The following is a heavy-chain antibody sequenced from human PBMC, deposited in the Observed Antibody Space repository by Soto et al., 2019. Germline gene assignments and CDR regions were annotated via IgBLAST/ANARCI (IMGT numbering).Heavy chain of an antibody. CDR1: GGSIRSGDYY. CDR3: ARDRGALGFYDSGGYYSYGMDV. CDR2: IYYGGST. J-gene: IGHJ6*02. Sequence: QVRLQESGPGRVKPSQTLSLTCSVSGGSIRSGDYYWSWIRQPPGKGLEWIGYIYYGGSTYYTPSLKSRLTITIDPSKNQFSLQLSSVTAADTAVYYCARDRGALGFYDSGGYYSYGMDVWGQGTTVTVSS. V-gene: IGHV4-30-4*01. D-gene: IGHD3-22*01.